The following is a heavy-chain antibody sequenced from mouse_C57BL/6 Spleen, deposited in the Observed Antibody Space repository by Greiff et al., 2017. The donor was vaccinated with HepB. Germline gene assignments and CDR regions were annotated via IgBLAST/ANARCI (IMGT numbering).Heavy chain of an antibody. CDR1: GYTFTSYW. D-gene: IGHD2-3*01. J-gene: IGHJ4*01. V-gene: IGHV1-69*01. CDR3: ARQAIDDGYYGAMDY. Sequence: VQLQQPGAELVMPGASVKLSCKASGYTFTSYWMHWVKQRPGQGLEWIGEIDPSDSYTNYNQKFKGKSTLTVDKSSSTAYMQLSSLTSEDSAVYYCARQAIDDGYYGAMDYWGQGTSVTVSS. CDR2: IDPSDSYT.